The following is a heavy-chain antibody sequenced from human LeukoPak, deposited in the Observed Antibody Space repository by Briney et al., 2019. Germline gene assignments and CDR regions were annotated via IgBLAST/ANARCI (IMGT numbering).Heavy chain of an antibody. V-gene: IGHV1-69*04. D-gene: IGHD5-18*01. CDR2: IISVLNIT. J-gene: IGHJ6*02. Sequence: ASVKVSCKTSGGTFSRSAITWVRQAAGQGLEWMGRIISVLNITTYAQKFQGSVTITADKSTSTVYMELSSLRSEETAVYYCARDQGLTAPPPYGLDVWGQGTTVIVSS. CDR3: ARDQGLTAPPPYGLDV. CDR1: GGTFSRSA.